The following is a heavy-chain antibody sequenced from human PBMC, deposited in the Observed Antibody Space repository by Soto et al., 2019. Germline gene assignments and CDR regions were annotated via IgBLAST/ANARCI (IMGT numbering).Heavy chain of an antibody. D-gene: IGHD3-10*01. CDR2: ISGSGAST. CDR3: AKVSNPYGSGSYYACFDY. CDR1: GFTFSIYG. Sequence: PGGSLSLSCSASGFTFSIYGMSWVRPAPGKGLQGVSGISGSGASTYYADSVKGRFTISRDNSKKTLYLQMNSLRAEDTAVYYCAKVSNPYGSGSYYACFDYWGQGTLVPVSS. J-gene: IGHJ4*02. V-gene: IGHV3-23*01.